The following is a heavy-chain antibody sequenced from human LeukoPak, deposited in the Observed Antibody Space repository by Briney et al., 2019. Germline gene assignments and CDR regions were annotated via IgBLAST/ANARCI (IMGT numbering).Heavy chain of an antibody. Sequence: TGGSLRLSCAASGFSFSNYGMNWVRQSPGKGLEWVSAISGNNKYIFYADSVKGRFTVSRDNAKNSLYLQMNSLRAEDTATYYCARDLGAGWYREFDYWGQGALVSVSS. J-gene: IGHJ4*02. V-gene: IGHV3-21*03. CDR3: ARDLGAGWYREFDY. CDR2: ISGNNKYI. CDR1: GFSFSNYG. D-gene: IGHD6-19*01.